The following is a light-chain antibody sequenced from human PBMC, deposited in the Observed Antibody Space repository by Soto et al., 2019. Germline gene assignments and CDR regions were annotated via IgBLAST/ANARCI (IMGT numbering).Light chain of an antibody. CDR1: QSVLYSSNHKNY. Sequence: DIVMTQSPDSLAVSLGERATINCKSSQSVLYSSNHKNYLAWYQQKPGQPPKLLIYWASTRESGVPDRFSGSGSGTDFTLTISSLQAEDVAVYYCQHYYSTPPTFGQGTKVEIK. V-gene: IGKV4-1*01. CDR3: QHYYSTPPT. J-gene: IGKJ1*01. CDR2: WAS.